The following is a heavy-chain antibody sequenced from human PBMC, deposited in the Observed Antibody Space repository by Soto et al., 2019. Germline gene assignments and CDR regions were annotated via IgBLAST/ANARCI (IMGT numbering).Heavy chain of an antibody. CDR1: AFTFRSYA. CDR3: ARYGDYVWFDR. Sequence: WGSLRISCAPCAFTFRSYAMSWVRQAPGKGLEWVSVISGSGGSTYFADSVKGRFTVSMDNSKNTLYLQMSSLRAEDTAVDYCARYGDYVWFDRWGQGTLVTGSS. D-gene: IGHD4-17*01. J-gene: IGHJ5*02. CDR2: ISGSGGST. V-gene: IGHV3-23*01.